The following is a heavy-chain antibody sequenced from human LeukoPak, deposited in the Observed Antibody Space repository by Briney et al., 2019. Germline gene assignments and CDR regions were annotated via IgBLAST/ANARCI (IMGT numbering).Heavy chain of an antibody. J-gene: IGHJ4*02. Sequence: GGSLRLSCAASGFTSGSYWMSWVRQAPGKGLEWVATIKQDGSQKYYVDSVKGRFTISRDNAKNSLYLQMNSLRAEDTAIYYCATYRQVLLPFESWGQGTLVTVSS. D-gene: IGHD2-8*02. CDR3: ATYRQVLLPFES. CDR1: GFTSGSYW. V-gene: IGHV3-7*03. CDR2: IKQDGSQK.